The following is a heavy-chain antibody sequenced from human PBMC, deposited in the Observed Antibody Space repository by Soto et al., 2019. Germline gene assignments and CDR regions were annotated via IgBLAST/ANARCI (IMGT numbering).Heavy chain of an antibody. V-gene: IGHV3-33*01. CDR2: IWYDGSNK. CDR1: GFTFSSYG. Sequence: QVQLVESGGGVVQPGRSLRLSCAASGFTFSSYGMHWVRQAPGKGLEWVAVIWYDGSNKYYADSVKGRFTISRDNYKNTLYLHMNTLRAEDTAVYYCARDRISSSWYDYANNWFDPWGQGTLVSVPS. CDR3: ARDRISSSWYDYANNWFDP. J-gene: IGHJ5*02. D-gene: IGHD6-13*01.